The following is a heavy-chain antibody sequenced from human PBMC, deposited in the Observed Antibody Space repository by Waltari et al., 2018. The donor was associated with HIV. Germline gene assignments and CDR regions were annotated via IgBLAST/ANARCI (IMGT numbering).Heavy chain of an antibody. CDR2: TYYSGTT. V-gene: IGHV4-39*01. CDR3: ARHGGSRVDWGPGLY. D-gene: IGHD3-9*01. CDR1: GGSITSSSYY. J-gene: IGHJ4*02. Sequence: QLQLQESGPGLVKPSETLSLTCSVSGGSITSSSYYWGWIRQSPGKGLEWVGTTYYSGTTYYNPSLKSRVAISVDTSKNQFSLKLTSVTATDTAVYFCARHGGSRVDWGPGLYWGQGSLVTVSS.